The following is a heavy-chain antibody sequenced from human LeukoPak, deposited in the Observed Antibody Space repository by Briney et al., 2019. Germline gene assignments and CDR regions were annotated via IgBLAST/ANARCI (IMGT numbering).Heavy chain of an antibody. CDR2: INHSGST. D-gene: IGHD3-3*01. Sequence: SETLSLTCAVYSGSFSGYYWSWIRQPPGKGLEWIGEINHSGSTNYNPSLKSRVTISVDTSKNQFSLKLSSVTAADTAVYYCARSLRFQTDYWGQGTLVTVSS. CDR3: ARSLRFQTDY. V-gene: IGHV4-34*01. J-gene: IGHJ4*02. CDR1: SGSFSGYY.